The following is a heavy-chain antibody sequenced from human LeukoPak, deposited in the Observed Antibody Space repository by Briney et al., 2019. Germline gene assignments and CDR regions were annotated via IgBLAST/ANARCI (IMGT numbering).Heavy chain of an antibody. J-gene: IGHJ5*02. CDR1: GYTFTGNY. CDR2: INPNSGGT. V-gene: IGHV1-2*04. D-gene: IGHD2-8*01. CDR3: ARGSSFQLYSVGANWFDP. Sequence: ASVKFSCKASGYTFTGNYMHWVRQAPGQGLEWMGWINPNSGGTNYAQKFQGWVTMTRDTSISTAYMEPSRLRSDDTAVYYCARGSSFQLYSVGANWFDPRGQGTLVTVSS.